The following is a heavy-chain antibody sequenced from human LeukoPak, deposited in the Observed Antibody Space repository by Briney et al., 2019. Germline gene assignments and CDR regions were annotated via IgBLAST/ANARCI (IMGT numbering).Heavy chain of an antibody. J-gene: IGHJ6*03. D-gene: IGHD3-10*01. Sequence: SVKVSCNASGGTFSSYAISWVRQAPGQGLEWMGGIIPIFGTANYAQKLQGRVTMTTDTSTSTAYMELRSLRSDDTAVYYCASMVQDYYYMDVWGKGTTVTISS. V-gene: IGHV1-69*05. CDR1: GGTFSSYA. CDR3: ASMVQDYYYMDV. CDR2: IIPIFGTA.